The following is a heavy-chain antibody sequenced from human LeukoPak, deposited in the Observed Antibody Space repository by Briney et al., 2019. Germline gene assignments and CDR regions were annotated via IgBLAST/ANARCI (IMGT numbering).Heavy chain of an antibody. J-gene: IGHJ5*02. CDR2: IRFYGSDE. V-gene: IGHV3-33*06. CDR1: GFIFSSSG. CDR3: VQHRGIEGPMT. Sequence: GRPLRLSCVASGFIFSSSGMHWVRQAPGKALEWVAVIRFYGSDEEYADSVKGRFTISRDNSKSTLYLHMDSLRAEDTATYYCVQHRGIEGPMTWGQGTLVTVSS. D-gene: IGHD3-22*01.